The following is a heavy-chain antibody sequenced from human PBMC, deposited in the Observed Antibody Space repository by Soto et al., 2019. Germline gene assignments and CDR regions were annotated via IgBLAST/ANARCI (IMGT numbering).Heavy chain of an antibody. CDR3: ARRYCSGGSCYFDY. Sequence: SETLSLTCTVSGGSISSYYWSWIRQPPGKGLEWIGYIYYSGSTNYNPSLKSRVTISVDTSKNQFSLKLSSVTAADTAVYYCARRYCSGGSCYFDYWGQGTLVTVSS. CDR1: GGSISSYY. J-gene: IGHJ4*02. V-gene: IGHV4-59*01. CDR2: IYYSGST. D-gene: IGHD2-15*01.